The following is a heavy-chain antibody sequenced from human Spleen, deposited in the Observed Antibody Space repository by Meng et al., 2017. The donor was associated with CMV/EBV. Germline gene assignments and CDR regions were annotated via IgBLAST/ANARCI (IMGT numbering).Heavy chain of an antibody. CDR1: GFTFSSYG. CDR2: IRYDGSNK. D-gene: IGHD3-16*01. V-gene: IGHV3-30*02. Sequence: GGSLRLSCAASGFTFSSYGMHWVRQAPGKGLEWVAFIRYDGSNKYYADSVKGRFTISRDNSKNTLYLQMASLTAEDTGVYYCARRTFGGVIGDLWGQGTLVTVSS. J-gene: IGHJ5*02. CDR3: ARRTFGGVIGDL.